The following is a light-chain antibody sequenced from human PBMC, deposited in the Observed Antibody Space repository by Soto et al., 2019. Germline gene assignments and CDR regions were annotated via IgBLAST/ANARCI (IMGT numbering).Light chain of an antibody. Sequence: DIQMTQSPSSLSASVGDRVTITCRASQGISNYLAWYQQKPGKVPKLLIYAASTLQSGVPSRFSGSGSGTDFTLTISSLQPEDGATYYCQKYNSAPLTFEPGTKVDIK. V-gene: IGKV1-27*01. CDR1: QGISNY. CDR3: QKYNSAPLT. J-gene: IGKJ3*01. CDR2: AAS.